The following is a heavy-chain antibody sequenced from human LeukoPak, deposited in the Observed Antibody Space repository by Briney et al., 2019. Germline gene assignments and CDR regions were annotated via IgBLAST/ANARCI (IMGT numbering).Heavy chain of an antibody. CDR1: GGSISDYY. D-gene: IGHD5-24*01. V-gene: IGHV4-59*08. Sequence: SETLSLTCTVSGGSISDYYWSWIRQPPGKGLEWIGYIHYSGSTNYNPSLKSRVAISVDTSRTRFSLRLSSVTAADTAMYYCARGDGYNHEIDFWGQGTLVTVSS. J-gene: IGHJ4*02. CDR3: ARGDGYNHEIDF. CDR2: IHYSGST.